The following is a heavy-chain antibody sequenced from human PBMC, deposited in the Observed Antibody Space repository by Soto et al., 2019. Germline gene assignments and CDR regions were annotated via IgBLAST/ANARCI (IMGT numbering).Heavy chain of an antibody. CDR3: ARENIPLTTDWYFDL. J-gene: IGHJ2*01. D-gene: IGHD4-17*01. CDR1: GGSISGGVYY. CDR2: IYDSGST. V-gene: IGHV4-30-4*01. Sequence: LSLTCTVSGGSISGGVYYWSWIRQPPGKGLEWIGYIYDSGSTYYNPSLKSRVTISVDTSKNQFSLRLSSVTAADTAVYYCARENIPLTTDWYFDLWGRGTLVTVSS.